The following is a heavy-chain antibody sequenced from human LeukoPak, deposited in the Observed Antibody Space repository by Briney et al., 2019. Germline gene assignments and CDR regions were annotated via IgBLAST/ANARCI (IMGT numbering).Heavy chain of an antibody. V-gene: IGHV1-18*04. CDR1: GYTFTSYG. CDR2: ISAYNGNT. D-gene: IGHD1-26*01. Sequence: ASVKVSCKASGYTFTSYGISWVRQAPGQGLEWMGWISAYNGNTNYAQKLQGRVTMTTDTSTSTAYMELSSLRSEDTAVYYCARGSFPDVGALLFDYWGQGTLVTVSS. CDR3: ARGSFPDVGALLFDY. J-gene: IGHJ4*02.